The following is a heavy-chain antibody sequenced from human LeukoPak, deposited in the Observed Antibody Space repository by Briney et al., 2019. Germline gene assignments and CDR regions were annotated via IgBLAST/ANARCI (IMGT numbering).Heavy chain of an antibody. CDR3: ARQTGSGLFILP. CDR1: GVSISSSNSY. J-gene: IGHJ4*02. V-gene: IGHV4-39*01. D-gene: IGHD3/OR15-3a*01. CDR2: IYYSGNT. Sequence: SETLSLTCTVSGVSISSSNSYWGWIRQPPGKGLEWIGSIYYSGNTYYNASLKSQVSISIDTSKNQFSLRLTSVTAADTTVYYCARQTGSGLFILPGGQGTLVTVSS.